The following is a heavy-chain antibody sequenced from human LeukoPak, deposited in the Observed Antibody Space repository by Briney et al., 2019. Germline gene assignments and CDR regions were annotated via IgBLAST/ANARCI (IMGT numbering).Heavy chain of an antibody. Sequence: ASVKVSCKASGGTFSSYAISWVRQAPGQGLEWMGGIIPIFGTANYAQKFQGRVTITTDESTSTAYMELSSLRSEDTAVYYCARVGHSGEYCSSTSCYTPFDYWGQGTLVTVSS. CDR3: ARVGHSGEYCSSTSCYTPFDY. CDR1: GGTFSSYA. CDR2: IIPIFGTA. J-gene: IGHJ4*02. D-gene: IGHD2-2*02. V-gene: IGHV1-69*05.